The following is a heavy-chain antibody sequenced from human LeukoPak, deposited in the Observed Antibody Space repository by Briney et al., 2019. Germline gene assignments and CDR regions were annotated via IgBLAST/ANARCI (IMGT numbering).Heavy chain of an antibody. CDR3: VREYCGGDCYTDF. Sequence: GGSLRLSCAASGFTFSLYWMHWVRQTPGKGLVWVSRLNSDGSITTYADSVKGRFTISRDNAKNTLYLHMNSLRAEDTALYYCVREYCGGDCYTDFWGQGTLVTVSS. D-gene: IGHD2-21*02. V-gene: IGHV3-74*01. J-gene: IGHJ4*02. CDR2: LNSDGSIT. CDR1: GFTFSLYW.